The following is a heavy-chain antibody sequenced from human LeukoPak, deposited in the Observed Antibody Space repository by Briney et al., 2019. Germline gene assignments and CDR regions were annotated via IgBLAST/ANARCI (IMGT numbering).Heavy chain of an antibody. CDR2: IRYDGSNK. D-gene: IGHD5-18*01. CDR3: AKERDTAMVTIDY. Sequence: GGSLRLSCAASGFTFSSYGMHWVRQAPGKGLQRVAFIRYDGSNKYYADSVKGRFTISRDNSKNTLYLQMNSLRAEDTAVYYCAKERDTAMVTIDYWGQGTLVTVSS. V-gene: IGHV3-30*02. CDR1: GFTFSSYG. J-gene: IGHJ4*02.